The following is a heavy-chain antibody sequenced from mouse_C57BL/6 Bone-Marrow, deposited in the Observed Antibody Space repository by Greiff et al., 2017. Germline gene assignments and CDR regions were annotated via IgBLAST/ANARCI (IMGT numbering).Heavy chain of an antibody. CDR3: ARRYFWFAY. CDR2: IYPRSGNT. J-gene: IGHJ3*01. Sequence: QVQLQQPGAELARPGASVKLSCKASGYTFTSYGISWVKQRTGQGLEWIGEIYPRSGNTYYNEKFKGKATLTADKSSSTAYMELRSLTSEDSAVYFCARRYFWFAYWGQGTLVTVSA. CDR1: GYTFTSYG. V-gene: IGHV1-81*01. D-gene: IGHD2-14*01.